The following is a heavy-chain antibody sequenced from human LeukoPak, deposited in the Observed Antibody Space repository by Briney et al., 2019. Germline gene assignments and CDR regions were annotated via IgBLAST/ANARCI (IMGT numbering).Heavy chain of an antibody. CDR1: GFTFSTYG. D-gene: IGHD1-1*01. J-gene: IGHJ3*02. CDR3: AKDGKNDGLDI. CDR2: IRYDGSNK. V-gene: IGHV3-30*02. Sequence: GGSLTLSCAASGFTFSTYGMHWLRQAPGKGLDWVTFIRYDGSNKYYTDSVKGRFTISRDNSKNTLHLQMISLRAEDTAVYYCAKDGKNDGLDIWGQGILVTVSS.